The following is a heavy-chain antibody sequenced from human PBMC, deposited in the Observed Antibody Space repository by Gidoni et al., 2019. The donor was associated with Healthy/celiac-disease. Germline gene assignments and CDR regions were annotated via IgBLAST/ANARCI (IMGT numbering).Heavy chain of an antibody. Sequence: EQLVESGGGVVQPVRSLRLSRAASGFTFSSYAMHWVRQAPGKGLEWVAVISYDGSNKYSADSVKGRFTISRDNSKNTLYLQMNSLRAEDTAVYYCARGVGATTGYFDYWGQGTLVTVSS. CDR2: ISYDGSNK. J-gene: IGHJ4*02. CDR1: GFTFSSYA. D-gene: IGHD1-26*01. CDR3: ARGVGATTGYFDY. V-gene: IGHV3-30-3*01.